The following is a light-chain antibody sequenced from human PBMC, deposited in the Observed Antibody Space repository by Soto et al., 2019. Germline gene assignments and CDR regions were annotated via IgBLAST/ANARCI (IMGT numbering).Light chain of an antibody. CDR3: QQYGSSGT. Sequence: EIVLTQSPATLSLSPGERATLSCRASQSVINYLAWYQQKPGQAPRLLIYHASSRSPVIPDRFSGSGSGTDFTLTISRLEPEDFAVYYCQQYGSSGTFGQGTKVDIK. V-gene: IGKV3-20*01. CDR2: HAS. J-gene: IGKJ1*01. CDR1: QSVINY.